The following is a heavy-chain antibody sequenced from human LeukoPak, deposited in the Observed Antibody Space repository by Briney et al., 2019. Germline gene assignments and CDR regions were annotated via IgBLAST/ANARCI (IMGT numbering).Heavy chain of an antibody. CDR2: ISGSGGST. Sequence: GRSLRLSCAASGFTFDDYAMHWVRQAPGKGLEWVSAISGSGGSTYYADSVKGRFTISRDNSKNTLYLQMNSLRAEDTAVYYCAKDGDYYDSSGYYYTYAFDYWGQGTLVTVSS. CDR1: GFTFDDYA. J-gene: IGHJ4*02. D-gene: IGHD3-22*01. CDR3: AKDGDYYDSSGYYYTYAFDY. V-gene: IGHV3-23*01.